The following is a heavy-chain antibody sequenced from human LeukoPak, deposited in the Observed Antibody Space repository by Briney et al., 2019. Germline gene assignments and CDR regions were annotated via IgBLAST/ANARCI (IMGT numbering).Heavy chain of an antibody. J-gene: IGHJ4*02. CDR1: GDSVSSNSAA. CDR2: TYYRSKWYN. D-gene: IGHD3-10*01. Sequence: SQTLSLTCAISGDSVSSNSAAWTWIRRSPSRGLEWLGRTYYRSKWYNDYAVSVKSRITINPDTSKNQFSLQLNSVTPEDTAVYYCAREAWFGEFEDLFDYWGQGTLVTVSS. CDR3: AREAWFGEFEDLFDY. V-gene: IGHV6-1*01.